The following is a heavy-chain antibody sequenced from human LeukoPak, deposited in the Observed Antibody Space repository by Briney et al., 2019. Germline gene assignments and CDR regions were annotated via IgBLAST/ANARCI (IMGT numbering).Heavy chain of an antibody. Sequence: SETLSLTCTVSGDSISSGSYYWSWIRQPPGKGLEWIGYIYYSGSTNYNPSLKSRVTISVDTSKNQFSLKLSSVTAADTAVYYCARGIGRFDPWGQGTLVTVSS. CDR2: IYYSGST. J-gene: IGHJ5*02. CDR1: GDSISSGSYY. D-gene: IGHD6-13*01. V-gene: IGHV4-61*01. CDR3: ARGIGRFDP.